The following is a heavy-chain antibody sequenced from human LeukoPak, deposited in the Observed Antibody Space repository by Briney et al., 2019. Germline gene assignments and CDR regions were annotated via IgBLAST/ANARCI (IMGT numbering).Heavy chain of an antibody. Sequence: GGSLRLSCAASGFTFSDYYMSWIRQAPGKGLEWVSYISSSGSTIYYADSVKGRFTIPRDNAKNSLYLQMNSLRAEDTAVYYCAREGNYDFWSGYYGFYMDVWGKGTTVTVSS. CDR3: AREGNYDFWSGYYGFYMDV. V-gene: IGHV3-11*01. CDR1: GFTFSDYY. D-gene: IGHD3-3*01. J-gene: IGHJ6*03. CDR2: ISSSGSTI.